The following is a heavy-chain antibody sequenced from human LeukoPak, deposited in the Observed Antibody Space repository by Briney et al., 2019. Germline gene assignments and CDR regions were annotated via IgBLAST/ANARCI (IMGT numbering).Heavy chain of an antibody. CDR3: ARNNYDSSGYRRNWFDP. CDR1: GFTFSSYS. V-gene: IGHV3-7*01. CDR2: IKQDGSEK. D-gene: IGHD3-22*01. Sequence: GGSLRLSCAASGFTFSSYSMNWVRQAPGKWLEWVANIKQDGSEKYYVDSVKGRFTISRDNAKNSLYLQMNSLRAEDTAVYYCARNNYDSSGYRRNWFDPWGQGTLVTVSS. J-gene: IGHJ5*02.